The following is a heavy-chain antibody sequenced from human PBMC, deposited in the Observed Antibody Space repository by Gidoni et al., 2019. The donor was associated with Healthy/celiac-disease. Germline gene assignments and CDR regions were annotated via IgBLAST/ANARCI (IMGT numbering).Heavy chain of an antibody. V-gene: IGHV3-21*01. Sequence: EVQLVESGGGLVKPGGSLRLSCAASGFTFISYSMNWVRQAPGKGLEWVSSISSSSSYIYYADSVKGRFNISRDNAKNSLYLQMNSLRAEETAVYYCASGNSSGWYYYYYGMDVWGQGTTVTVSS. CDR2: ISSSSSYI. J-gene: IGHJ6*02. CDR3: ASGNSSGWYYYYYGMDV. CDR1: GFTFISYS. D-gene: IGHD6-19*01.